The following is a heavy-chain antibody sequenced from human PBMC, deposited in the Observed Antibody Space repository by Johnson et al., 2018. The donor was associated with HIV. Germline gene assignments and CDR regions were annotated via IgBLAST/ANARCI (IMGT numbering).Heavy chain of an antibody. CDR2: IRSKAYGGTT. Sequence: VQLVESGGGLVQPGRSLRLSCTASGFTFGDYAMSWVRQAPGKGLEWVGFIRSKAYGGTTEYAASVKGRFIISRDDSKSIAYLQMNSLKTEDTAVYYCSRENYNFWSGYWGAFDIWGHGTVVTVSS. D-gene: IGHD3-3*01. J-gene: IGHJ3*02. CDR3: SRENYNFWSGYWGAFDI. V-gene: IGHV3-49*04. CDR1: GFTFGDYA.